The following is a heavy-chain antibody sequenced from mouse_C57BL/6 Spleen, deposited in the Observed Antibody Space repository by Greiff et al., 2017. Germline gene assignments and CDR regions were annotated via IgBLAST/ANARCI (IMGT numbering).Heavy chain of an antibody. J-gene: IGHJ3*01. CDR3: ARNYGYAPWFAY. D-gene: IGHD2-2*01. CDR2: IHPNSGST. CDR1: GYTFTSYW. Sequence: QVQLQQPGAELVKPGASVKLSCKASGYTFTSYWMHWVKQRPGQGLEWIGMIHPNSGSTNYNEKFKSKATLTVDKSSSTADMQLSSLTSEDSAVYYCARNYGYAPWFAYWGQGTLVTVSA. V-gene: IGHV1-64*01.